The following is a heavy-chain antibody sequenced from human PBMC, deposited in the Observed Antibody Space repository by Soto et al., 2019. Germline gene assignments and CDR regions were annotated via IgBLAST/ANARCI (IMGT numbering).Heavy chain of an antibody. Sequence: GGSLRLSCAASGLTFSTYSMSWVRQAPGKGLEWVSVVSGSATITYYADSVKGRLIISRDNSKSTLYLQMNSLRVEDTAVYFCAMQGGGSNWHYFDFWGQGTLVTVSS. J-gene: IGHJ4*02. CDR1: GLTFSTYS. CDR3: AMQGGGSNWHYFDF. V-gene: IGHV3-23*01. CDR2: VSGSATIT. D-gene: IGHD2-15*01.